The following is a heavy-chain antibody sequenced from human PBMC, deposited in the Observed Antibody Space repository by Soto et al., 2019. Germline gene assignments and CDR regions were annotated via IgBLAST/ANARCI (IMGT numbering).Heavy chain of an antibody. J-gene: IGHJ4*02. Sequence: QVQLQESGPGLVKPSGTLSLTCAVAGGSISDNWWSWVRQAPGKGLEWIGEIYHSGTTYYNPSLKGRVIIFVDKSASQISLTLSSVTAADAAVYYCARHVAVPLTRGFDYWGQGALVAVSS. CDR2: IYHSGTT. V-gene: IGHV4-4*02. CDR3: ARHVAVPLTRGFDY. D-gene: IGHD2-15*01. CDR1: GGSISDNW.